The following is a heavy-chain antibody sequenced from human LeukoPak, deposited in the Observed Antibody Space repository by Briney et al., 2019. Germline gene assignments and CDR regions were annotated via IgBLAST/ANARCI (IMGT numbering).Heavy chain of an antibody. J-gene: IGHJ4*02. CDR1: GFTFSSYS. D-gene: IGHD3-16*02. CDR2: ISSSSSYI. Sequence: GGSLRLSCAASGFTFSSYSMTWVRQAPGKGLEWVSSISSSSSYIYYADSVKGRFTISRDNAKNSLYLQMNSLRAEDTAVYYCARALFKGELSLIYYFDYWGQGTLVTVSS. CDR3: ARALFKGELSLIYYFDY. V-gene: IGHV3-21*01.